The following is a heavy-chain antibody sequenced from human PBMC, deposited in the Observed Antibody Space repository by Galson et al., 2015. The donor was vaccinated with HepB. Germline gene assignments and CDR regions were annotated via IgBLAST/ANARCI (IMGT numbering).Heavy chain of an antibody. D-gene: IGHD6-13*01. CDR3: TKGALYSSNIFDA. V-gene: IGHV3-23*01. J-gene: IGHJ4*02. CDR1: GFTFAGNA. CDR2: ISGNDADT. Sequence: SLRLSCAPSGFTFAGNAMSWVRQAPGKGLEWVAAISGNDADTFYPDSVKGRFTISRDNVKNTLYLQMASLRADDTAIYYCTKGALYSSNIFDAWGQGTLVTVSS.